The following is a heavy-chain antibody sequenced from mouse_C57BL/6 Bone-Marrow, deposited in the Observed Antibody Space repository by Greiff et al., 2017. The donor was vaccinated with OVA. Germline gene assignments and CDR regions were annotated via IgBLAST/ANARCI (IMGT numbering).Heavy chain of an antibody. Sequence: QVQLQQSGAELARPGASVKMSCKASGYTFTSYTMHWVKQGPGQGLEWIGYINPSSGYTKYNQKFKDKATLTADKSSSTAYMQLSSLTSEDSAVYYCARSPYYDYGFDYWGQGTTLTVSS. CDR3: ARSPYYDYGFDY. J-gene: IGHJ2*01. CDR1: GYTFTSYT. CDR2: INPSSGYT. V-gene: IGHV1-4*01. D-gene: IGHD2-4*01.